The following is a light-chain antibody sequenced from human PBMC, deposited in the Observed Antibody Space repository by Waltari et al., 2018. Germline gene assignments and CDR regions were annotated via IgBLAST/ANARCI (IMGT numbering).Light chain of an antibody. V-gene: IGLV2-11*01. CDR1: SSDVGGYNY. CDR2: DVS. Sequence: HSALPHPRSVSGSPGQSVTISCTGTSSDVGGYNYVSWYQHHPGKAPKLMIYDVSKRPSGVPDRFSGSKSGNTASLTISGLQAEDEADYYCCSYAGSYTRVFGGGTKLTVL. J-gene: IGLJ3*02. CDR3: CSYAGSYTRV.